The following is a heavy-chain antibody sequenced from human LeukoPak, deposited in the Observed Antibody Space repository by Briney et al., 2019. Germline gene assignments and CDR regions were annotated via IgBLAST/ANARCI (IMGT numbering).Heavy chain of an antibody. CDR3: ARERYDFWSGYYGKHY. CDR1: GGSFSGYY. V-gene: IGHV4-34*01. CDR2: INHSGST. J-gene: IGHJ4*02. D-gene: IGHD3-3*01. Sequence: PSESLSLTCAVYGGSFSGYYWSWIRQPPGKGLEWIREINHSGSTNYNPSLKSRVTVSVDTSKNQFSLKLSSVTAADTAVYYCARERYDFWSGYYGKHYWGQGTLVTVSS.